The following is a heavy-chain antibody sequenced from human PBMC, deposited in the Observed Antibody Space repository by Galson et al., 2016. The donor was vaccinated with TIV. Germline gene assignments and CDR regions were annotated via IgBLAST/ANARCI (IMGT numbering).Heavy chain of an antibody. J-gene: IGHJ3*02. Sequence: SLRLSCAASGFTFSSHCMNWVRQAPGKGLAWVSCISTSSSYRYYADSVKGRFTVSRDNAKNSLYLQMNSLTAEDTAVYFCVRDYTAYDSSGDGFDIWGQGTMVTVSS. CDR1: GFTFSSHC. CDR3: VRDYTAYDSSGDGFDI. D-gene: IGHD3-22*01. CDR2: ISTSSSYR. V-gene: IGHV3-21*01.